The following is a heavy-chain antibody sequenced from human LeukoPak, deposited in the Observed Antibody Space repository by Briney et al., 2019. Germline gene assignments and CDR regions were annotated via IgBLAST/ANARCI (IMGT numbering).Heavy chain of an antibody. V-gene: IGHV4-34*01. Sequence: SETLSPTCAVYGGSFSGYYWSWIRQPPGKGLEWIGEINHSGSTNYNPSLESRVTISVDTSKNQFSLKLSSVTAADTAVYYCARDTYYDFWSGYYLHYFDYWGQGTLVTVSS. CDR2: INHSGST. D-gene: IGHD3-3*01. CDR1: GGSFSGYY. J-gene: IGHJ4*02. CDR3: ARDTYYDFWSGYYLHYFDY.